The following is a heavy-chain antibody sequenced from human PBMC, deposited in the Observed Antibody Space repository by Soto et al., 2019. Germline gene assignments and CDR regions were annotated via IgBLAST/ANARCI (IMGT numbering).Heavy chain of an antibody. V-gene: IGHV1-3*01. Sequence: QVQLVQSGAEVKKPGASVKVSCKASGYTFTSYAMHWVRQAPGQRLEWMGWINAGNGNTKYSQKFQGRVTITRDTSASTAYRELSSLRSEDTAVYYCARGTGGPDGPWDYWGQGTLVTLSS. J-gene: IGHJ4*02. CDR1: GYTFTSYA. CDR3: ARGTGGPDGPWDY. D-gene: IGHD2-15*01. CDR2: INAGNGNT.